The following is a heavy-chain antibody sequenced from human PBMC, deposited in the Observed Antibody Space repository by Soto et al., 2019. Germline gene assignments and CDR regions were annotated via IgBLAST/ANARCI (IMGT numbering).Heavy chain of an antibody. CDR2: ISVSADNT. CDR3: PKDGIREIHMDH. V-gene: IGHV3-23*01. CDR1: GFSLGSYP. J-gene: IGHJ4*02. Sequence: GGSLRLSCAVSGFSLGSYPMSWVRQAPGKGLQWVSSISVSADNTYYADSVRGRFNISRDSSKRTLYLQMNSLRAEDTAVYYFPKDGIREIHMDHWGQGTPVTVSP.